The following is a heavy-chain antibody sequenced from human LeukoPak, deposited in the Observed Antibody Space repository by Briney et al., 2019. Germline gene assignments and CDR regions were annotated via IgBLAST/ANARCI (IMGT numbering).Heavy chain of an antibody. CDR1: GFTFDDYG. Sequence: GRSLRLSCAASGFTFDDYGMSWVRQAPGKGLEWVSGINWNGGSTGYADSVKGRFTISRDNAKNSLYLQMNSLRAEDTALYYCARDLEWELPENYFDYWGQGTLVTVSS. J-gene: IGHJ4*02. CDR2: INWNGGST. D-gene: IGHD1-26*01. V-gene: IGHV3-20*04. CDR3: ARDLEWELPENYFDY.